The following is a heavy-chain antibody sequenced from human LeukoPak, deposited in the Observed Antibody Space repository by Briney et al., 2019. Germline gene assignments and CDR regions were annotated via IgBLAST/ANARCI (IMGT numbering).Heavy chain of an antibody. CDR2: ISGSGGST. CDR3: AKGVGYSSSWYMYFDY. Sequence: PGGSLRLSCAASGFTFSSYGMSWVRQAPGKGLEWVSAISGSGGSTYYADSVKGRFTISRDNSKNTLYLQMNSLRAEDTAVYYCAKGVGYSSSWYMYFDYWGQGTLVTVSS. CDR1: GFTFSSYG. V-gene: IGHV3-23*01. J-gene: IGHJ4*02. D-gene: IGHD6-13*01.